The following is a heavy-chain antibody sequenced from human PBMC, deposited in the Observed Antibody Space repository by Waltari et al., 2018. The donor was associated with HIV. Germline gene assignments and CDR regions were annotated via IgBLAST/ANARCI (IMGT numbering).Heavy chain of an antibody. Sequence: EVQLLESGGGLVQPGGSLRLSCATSGFIFSNYAMSWVRQAPGKGLEWVSTIRSIGDTTYYADSVKGRFTTTRANSKDTLYLQMNSLRAEDTAVYYCAKDSMGAIGVEDYFDFWGQGTLVTVSS. J-gene: IGHJ4*02. V-gene: IGHV3-23*01. CDR3: AKDSMGAIGVEDYFDF. CDR2: IRSIGDTT. D-gene: IGHD1-26*01. CDR1: GFIFSNYA.